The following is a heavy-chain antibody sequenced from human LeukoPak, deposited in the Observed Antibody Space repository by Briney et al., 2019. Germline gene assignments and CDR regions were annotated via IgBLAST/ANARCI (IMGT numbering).Heavy chain of an antibody. CDR3: AKDRRYTSVWSSGESADY. D-gene: IGHD6-19*01. CDR2: IRYDGSTK. CDR1: EFTVSVNY. Sequence: PGGSLTLSCAASEFTVSVNYMSWVRQAPGKGLEWVTFIRYDGSTKYYADSVKGRFTVSRDNSKNILFLQMSSLGTEDTALYYCAKDRRYTSVWSSGESADYWGQGTLVSVSS. J-gene: IGHJ4*02. V-gene: IGHV3-30*02.